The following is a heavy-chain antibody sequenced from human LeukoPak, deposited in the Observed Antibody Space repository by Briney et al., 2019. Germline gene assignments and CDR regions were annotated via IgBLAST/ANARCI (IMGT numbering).Heavy chain of an antibody. V-gene: IGHV4-59*01. CDR1: GGSISSYY. J-gene: IGHJ4*02. CDR2: IYYSGST. D-gene: IGHD6-13*01. CDR3: ARGGSSWPGDY. Sequence: KTSETLSLTCTVSGGSISSYYWSWIRQPPRKGLEWIGYIYYSGSTNYNPSLKSRVTISVDTSKNQFSLKLSSVPAADTAVYYCARGGSSWPGDYWGQGTLVTVSS.